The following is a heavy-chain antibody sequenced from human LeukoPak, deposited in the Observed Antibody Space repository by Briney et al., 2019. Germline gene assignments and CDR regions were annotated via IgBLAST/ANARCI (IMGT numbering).Heavy chain of an antibody. CDR3: ARGGFYCGGDCYVDY. CDR2: IHHSGSN. D-gene: IGHD2-21*02. CDR1: GRSFSPYY. V-gene: IGHV4-34*01. Sequence: PSETLSLTCAVYGRSFSPYYWSWIRQPPGKGLEWIGEIHHSGSNNYNPSLKSRVTISVDTSKNQFSLRLSSVTGADTAVYYCARGGFYCGGDCYVDYWGQGTLVTVSS. J-gene: IGHJ4*02.